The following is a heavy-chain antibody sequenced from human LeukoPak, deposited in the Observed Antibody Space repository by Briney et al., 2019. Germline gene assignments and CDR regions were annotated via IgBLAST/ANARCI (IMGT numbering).Heavy chain of an antibody. D-gene: IGHD6-19*01. CDR2: ISYDGSNK. V-gene: IGHV3-30*04. J-gene: IGHJ6*04. Sequence: GGSLRLSCAASGFTFSSYAMHWVRQAPGKGLEWVAVISYDGSNKYYADSVKGRFTISRDNSKNTLYLQMNSLRAEDTAVYYCARERLALYYHYGMDVWGKGTTVTVSS. CDR3: ARERLALYYHYGMDV. CDR1: GFTFSSYA.